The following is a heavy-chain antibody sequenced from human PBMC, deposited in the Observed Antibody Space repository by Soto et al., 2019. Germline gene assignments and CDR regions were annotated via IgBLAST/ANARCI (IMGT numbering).Heavy chain of an antibody. CDR3: AREGFRGVAGVAGSRFEPFDI. Sequence: PSESLSLTCTVSGGSVSRYYWSWIRQPAGEGLEWIGRIYNSGSTNYNPSLKSRVTMSVDTSKNRFSLKLDSVTAADTAVYYCAREGFRGVAGVAGSRFEPFDIWGQGTRVTVSS. J-gene: IGHJ3*02. V-gene: IGHV4-4*07. D-gene: IGHD6-13*01. CDR1: GGSVSRYY. CDR2: IYNSGST.